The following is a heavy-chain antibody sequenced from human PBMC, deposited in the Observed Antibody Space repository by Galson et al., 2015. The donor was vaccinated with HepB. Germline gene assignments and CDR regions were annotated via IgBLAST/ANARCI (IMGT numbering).Heavy chain of an antibody. Sequence: SLRLSCAASGFTFSSYAMHWVRQAPGKGLEYVSAISSNGGSTYYADSVKGRFTISRDNSKNTLYLQMSSLRAEDTAVYYCVKVDSWSTYYFDYWGQGTLVTVSS. V-gene: IGHV3-64D*06. CDR3: VKVDSWSTYYFDY. D-gene: IGHD1-20*01. CDR2: ISSNGGST. CDR1: GFTFSSYA. J-gene: IGHJ4*02.